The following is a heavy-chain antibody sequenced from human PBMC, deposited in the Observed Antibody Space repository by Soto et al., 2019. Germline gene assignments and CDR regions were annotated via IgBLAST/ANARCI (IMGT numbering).Heavy chain of an antibody. CDR3: AKGVGDVDTAMVTG. V-gene: IGHV3-23*01. J-gene: IGHJ4*02. CDR2: ISGSGGST. CDR1: GFTFSSYA. Sequence: EVQLLESGGGLVQPGGSLRLSCAASGFTFSSYAMSWVRQAPGKGLEWVSAISGSGGSTYYADSVKGRFTISRDNSKNTLYLQMKSLRAEDTAVYYCAKGVGDVDTAMVTGWGQGTLVTVSS. D-gene: IGHD5-18*01.